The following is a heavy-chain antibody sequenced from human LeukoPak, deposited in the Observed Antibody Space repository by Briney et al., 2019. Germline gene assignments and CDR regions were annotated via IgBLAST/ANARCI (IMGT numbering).Heavy chain of an antibody. Sequence: GGSLRLSCAASGFTFSDYYMSWIRQAPGRGLEWVSYISSSGSTIYYADSVKGRFTISRDNAKNSLYLQMNSLRAEDTAVYYCARMSPYSTLTSWGQGTLVTVSS. CDR2: ISSSGSTI. CDR3: ARMSPYSTLTS. CDR1: GFTFSDYY. V-gene: IGHV3-11*01. D-gene: IGHD6-13*01. J-gene: IGHJ4*02.